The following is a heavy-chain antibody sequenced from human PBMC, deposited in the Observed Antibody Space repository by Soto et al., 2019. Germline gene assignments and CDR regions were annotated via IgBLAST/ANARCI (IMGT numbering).Heavy chain of an antibody. CDR1: GLTFSSYA. Sequence: QVHLVESGGGVVQPGRSLRISCEGSGLTFSSYALRWVRQAPGKGLEWVALISSDGSNQYYADSVKGRFTISRDHYKNTLSLQMNSLRPEDTAMYYCVRVGPPRIEVYDNSGYFGYWGQGTLVTVSS. D-gene: IGHD3-22*01. CDR3: VRVGPPRIEVYDNSGYFGY. J-gene: IGHJ4*02. CDR2: ISSDGSNQ. V-gene: IGHV3-30-3*01.